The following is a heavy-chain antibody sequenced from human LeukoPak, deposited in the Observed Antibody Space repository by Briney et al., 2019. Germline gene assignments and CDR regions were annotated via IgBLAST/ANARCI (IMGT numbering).Heavy chain of an antibody. CDR1: GFTFDDYA. J-gene: IGHJ4*02. CDR2: ISWDSGSV. D-gene: IGHD6-13*01. CDR3: ARDGGISIDY. Sequence: GGSLRLSCAASGFTFDDYAMHWVRQAPGKGLEWVSGISWDSGSVDSADSVKGRFTISRDNAKNSLYLQMNSLRAEDTAVYYCARDGGISIDYWGQGTLVTVSS. V-gene: IGHV3-9*01.